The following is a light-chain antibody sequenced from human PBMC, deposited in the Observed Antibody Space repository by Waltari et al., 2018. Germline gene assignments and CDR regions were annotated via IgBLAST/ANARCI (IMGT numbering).Light chain of an antibody. CDR2: GAS. V-gene: IGKV3-20*01. CDR1: HTINNNF. J-gene: IGKJ4*01. Sequence: IVLTQSPDTLSLSLGQRATLSCRASHTINNNFLVWYQQKPGQAPRLIIHGASSRATGFPDRFSGSGSGTDFTLTISSLEPEDFAVYYCQQYDGSVLTFGGGTKVEI. CDR3: QQYDGSVLT.